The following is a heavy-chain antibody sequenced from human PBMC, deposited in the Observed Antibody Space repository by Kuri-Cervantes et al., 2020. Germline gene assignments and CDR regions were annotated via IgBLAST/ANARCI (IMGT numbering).Heavy chain of an antibody. D-gene: IGHD6-13*01. Sequence: SETLSLTCTVSGGSISSYYWRWIRQPAGKGLEWIGYNYYSGSTNYHPSLKSRVTITVDTSKNQSSLKLSSVTAADTAVYYCARGVSSWLDYYHYYFMDVWGKRTTVTVSS. CDR2: NYYSGST. CDR3: ARGVSSWLDYYHYYFMDV. CDR1: GGSISSYY. V-gene: IGHV4-59*01. J-gene: IGHJ6*03.